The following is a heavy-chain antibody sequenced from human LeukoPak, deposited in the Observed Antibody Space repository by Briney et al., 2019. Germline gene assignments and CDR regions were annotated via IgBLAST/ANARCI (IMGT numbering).Heavy chain of an antibody. J-gene: IGHJ4*02. CDR2: IYHSGST. Sequence: SETLSLTCTVSGGSISSGGYYWSWIRQPPGKGLEWIGYIYHSGSTYYNPSLKSRVTISVDRSKNQFSLKLSSVTAADTAVYYCARVGGGGYFDYWGQGTLVTVSS. CDR3: ARVGGGGYFDY. V-gene: IGHV4-30-2*01. D-gene: IGHD3-16*01. CDR1: GGSISSGGYY.